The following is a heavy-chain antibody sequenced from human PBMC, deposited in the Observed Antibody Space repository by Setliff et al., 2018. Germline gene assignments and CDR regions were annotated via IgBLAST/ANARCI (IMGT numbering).Heavy chain of an antibody. CDR2: INHSGST. D-gene: IGHD2-21*01. Sequence: SETLSLTCAVYGGSFSGYQWSWIRQPPGKGLERIGEINHSGSTNYNPSLKSRVSISVEKSKNQFSLKLTSVTAADTAVYYCARAQVVFAISAPVWYFEVWGRGTQVTVSS. J-gene: IGHJ2*01. CDR3: ARAQVVFAISAPVWYFEV. CDR1: GGSFSGYQ. V-gene: IGHV4-34*01.